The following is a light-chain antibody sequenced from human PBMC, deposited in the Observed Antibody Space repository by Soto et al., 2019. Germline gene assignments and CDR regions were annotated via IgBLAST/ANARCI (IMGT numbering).Light chain of an antibody. J-gene: IGKJ1*01. CDR2: GAS. CDR1: QSVSSSY. CDR3: QQYGSSPT. V-gene: IGKV3-20*01. Sequence: EIVLTQSPGTLSLSTGARATLSCRASQSVSSSYLAWYQQKPGQAPRRLIYGASSRATGIPDRFSGSGSGTDFTLTISRLEPEDFAVYYCQQYGSSPTFGQGTKVEIK.